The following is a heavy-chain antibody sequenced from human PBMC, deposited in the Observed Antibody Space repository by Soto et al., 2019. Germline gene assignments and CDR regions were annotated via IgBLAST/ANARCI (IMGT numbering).Heavy chain of an antibody. CDR2: IYSSGST. V-gene: IGHV3-53*01. Sequence: EVQLVESGGGLIQPGRSLRLSCAASGFTVSSNFMSWVRQAPGKGLEWVSVIYSSGSTYYADSVKGRFAISSDSSTNTLYLQMNSLRAEDTAVYYCARESSWSGGYVSWGQGTLVTVSS. D-gene: IGHD3-3*01. CDR3: ARESSWSGGYVS. J-gene: IGHJ5*01. CDR1: GFTVSSNF.